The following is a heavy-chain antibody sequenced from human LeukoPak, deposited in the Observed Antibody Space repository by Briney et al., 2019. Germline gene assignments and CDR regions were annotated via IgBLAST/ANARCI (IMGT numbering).Heavy chain of an antibody. CDR2: IYSGGYT. V-gene: IGHV3-53*01. J-gene: IGHJ4*02. D-gene: IGHD4-17*01. CDR1: GFTLSSNY. CDR3: ARSTTVTTIDY. Sequence: GGSLRLSCAASGFTLSSNYMNWVRQAPGKGLEWVSVIYSGGYTSYADSVKGRFTISRDNSKNTLYLQMNSLRAEDTAVYYCARSTTVTTIDYWGQGTLVTVSS.